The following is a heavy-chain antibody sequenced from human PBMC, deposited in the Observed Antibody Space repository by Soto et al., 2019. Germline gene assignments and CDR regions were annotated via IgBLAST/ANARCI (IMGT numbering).Heavy chain of an antibody. CDR2: IKSKTDGGTT. CDR1: GFTFSNAW. D-gene: IGHD6-13*01. J-gene: IGHJ4*02. CDR3: TTDPALTKQLGLDY. V-gene: IGHV3-15*01. Sequence: EVQLVESGGGLVKPGGSLRLSCAASGFTFSNAWMSWVRQAPGKGLEWVGRIKSKTDGGTTDYAAPVKGRFTISRDDSKNTLYLQMNSLKTEDTAVYYCTTDPALTKQLGLDYWGQGTLVTVSS.